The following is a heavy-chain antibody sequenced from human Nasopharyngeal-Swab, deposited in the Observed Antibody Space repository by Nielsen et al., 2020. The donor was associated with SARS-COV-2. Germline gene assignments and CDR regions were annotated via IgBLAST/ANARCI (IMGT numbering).Heavy chain of an antibody. CDR3: ASSTAAGTNYYYYYMDV. CDR2: INAGNGNT. Sequence: WARQAPGKRLEWMGWINAGNGNTKYSQKFQGRVTITRDTSASTAYMELSSLRSEDTAVYYCASSTAAGTNYYYYYMDVWGKGTTVTVSS. D-gene: IGHD6-13*01. V-gene: IGHV1-3*01. J-gene: IGHJ6*03.